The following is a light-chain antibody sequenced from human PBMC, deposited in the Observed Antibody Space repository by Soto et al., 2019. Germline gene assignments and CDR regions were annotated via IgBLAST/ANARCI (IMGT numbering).Light chain of an antibody. CDR1: NIGRKS. CDR2: DDS. Sequence: SYELTQPPSVSVAPGQAARITCGGNNIGRKSVHWYQQKPGQAPVLVIYDDSDRPSGTPERFSGSNSGNTATLIISRVESGDEADYFCQVWDSRSHPWVFGGATKLTVL. V-gene: IGLV3-21*02. J-gene: IGLJ3*02. CDR3: QVWDSRSHPWV.